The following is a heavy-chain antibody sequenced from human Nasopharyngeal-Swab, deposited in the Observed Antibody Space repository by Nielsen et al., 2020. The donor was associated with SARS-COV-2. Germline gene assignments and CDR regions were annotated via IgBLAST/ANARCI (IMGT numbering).Heavy chain of an antibody. V-gene: IGHV1-46*01. CDR3: ARGTKSAFYDYVWGSNPLGGDY. Sequence: WVRHAPGQGFGWMGIINPSGGSTSYAQKFQGRVTMTRNTSTSTVYMELSSLRSEDTAVYYCARGTKSAFYDYVWGSNPLGGDYWGQGTLVTVSS. CDR2: INPSGGST. D-gene: IGHD3-16*01. J-gene: IGHJ4*02.